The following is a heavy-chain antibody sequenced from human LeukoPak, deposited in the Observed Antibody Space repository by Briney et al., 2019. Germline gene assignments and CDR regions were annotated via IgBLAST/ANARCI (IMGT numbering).Heavy chain of an antibody. CDR3: ARVGSIAAAFVDS. V-gene: IGHV3-74*01. Sequence: GGSLRLSCVASGFTVSNNYMSWVRQAPGKGLVWVSYINGDGRTTTYADSVRGRFTISRDNTKNTLYLQMNSLRVEDTAVYYCARVGSIAAAFVDSWGHGLLVTVSS. J-gene: IGHJ5*01. CDR2: INGDGRTT. D-gene: IGHD6-13*01. CDR1: GFTVSNNY.